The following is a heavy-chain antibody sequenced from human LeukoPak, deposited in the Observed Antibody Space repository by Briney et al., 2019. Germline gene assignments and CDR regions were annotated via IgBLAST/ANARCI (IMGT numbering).Heavy chain of an antibody. D-gene: IGHD3-22*01. CDR2: INPSGGST. J-gene: IGHJ4*02. V-gene: IGHV1-46*01. Sequence: ASVKVSCKASGDTFTSYYMHWGRQAPGQGLEWMGIINPSGGSTSYAQKFQGRVTMTRDTSTSTVYMELSSLRSEDTAVYYCARDLGMAARIVVVPGIFDYWGQGTLVTVSS. CDR1: GDTFTSYY. CDR3: ARDLGMAARIVVVPGIFDY.